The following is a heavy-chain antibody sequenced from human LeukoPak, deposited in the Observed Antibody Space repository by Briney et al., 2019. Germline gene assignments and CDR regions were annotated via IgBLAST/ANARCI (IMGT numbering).Heavy chain of an antibody. J-gene: IGHJ4*02. V-gene: IGHV4-38-2*02. CDR3: ARGAEYYAIWRGYAGYSDY. Sequence: SETLSLTCTVSGYSISNGYYWGWTRQPPGKGLEWVGSIYHRGSTYYNPSLRSRVTISLDRSKKKFSLKLTSVTAADTAVYFCARGAEYYAIWRGYAGYSDYWGQGTLVTVSS. D-gene: IGHD3-3*01. CDR1: GYSISNGYY. CDR2: IYHRGST.